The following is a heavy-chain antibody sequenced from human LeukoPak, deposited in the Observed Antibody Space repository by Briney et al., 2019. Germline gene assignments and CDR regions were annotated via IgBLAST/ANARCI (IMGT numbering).Heavy chain of an antibody. V-gene: IGHV4-61*01. CDR1: GDSVSSGKYC. CDR3: AGIDDYNYYLY. Sequence: PSETLSLTCTVSGDSVSSGKYCWRWIRQPPGKGLEWVGHIYYSGSTNYNPSPKSRVTISLDTSENQFSQRLSSVTAADTAVYYCAGIDDYNYYLYWGQGTLVTVSS. J-gene: IGHJ4*02. CDR2: IYYSGST. D-gene: IGHD5-24*01.